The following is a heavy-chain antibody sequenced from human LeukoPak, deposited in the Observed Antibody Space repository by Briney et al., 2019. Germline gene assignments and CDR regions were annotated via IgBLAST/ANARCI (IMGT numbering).Heavy chain of an antibody. CDR1: GFTFDDYV. Sequence: PGGSLRLSCAASGFTFDDYVMHWVRQAPGRGLEWVSGISANSANIGYADSVEGRFTLSRDNAKNSLYLQMNSLRTEDTALYYCARDFCTGCNYYFYGMDVWGRGTTVTVSS. CDR3: ARDFCTGCNYYFYGMDV. CDR2: ISANSANI. D-gene: IGHD2-2*01. V-gene: IGHV3-9*01. J-gene: IGHJ6*02.